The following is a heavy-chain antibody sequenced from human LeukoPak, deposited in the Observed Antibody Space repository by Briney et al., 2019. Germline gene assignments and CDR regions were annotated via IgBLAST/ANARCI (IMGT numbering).Heavy chain of an antibody. D-gene: IGHD3-16*01. V-gene: IGHV3-66*01. Sequence: GGSLRLSCAASGFTVSSNYMSWVRQAPGKGLEWVSLIYSGGSTYYADSVRGRYTISRDSSKNTLYLQMNSLRAEDTAVYFCARGGGSTQFDYWGQGTLVTVSS. CDR3: ARGGGSTQFDY. CDR2: IYSGGST. CDR1: GFTVSSNY. J-gene: IGHJ4*02.